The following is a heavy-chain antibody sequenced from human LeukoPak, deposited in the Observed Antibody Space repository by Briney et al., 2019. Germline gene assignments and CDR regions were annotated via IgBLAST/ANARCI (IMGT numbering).Heavy chain of an antibody. Sequence: SETLSLTCAVSGDSLSSYYWIWIRQPPGKGLEWIGYVCYSGSTKYNPSLKSRVTISVDTSKKQFSLRLSSVTAADTAMYYCARHPLTRRYKYGLDEEDYYGMDVWGQGTTVTVSS. CDR1: GDSLSSYY. D-gene: IGHD5-18*01. CDR2: VCYSGST. CDR3: ARHPLTRRYKYGLDEEDYYGMDV. V-gene: IGHV4-59*08. J-gene: IGHJ6*02.